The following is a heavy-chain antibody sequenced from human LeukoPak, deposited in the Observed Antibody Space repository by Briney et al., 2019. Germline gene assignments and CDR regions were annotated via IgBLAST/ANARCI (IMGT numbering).Heavy chain of an antibody. Sequence: PSETLSLTCTVPGGSISSGGYYWSWIRQHPGKGLEWIGYIYYSGGTYYNPSLKSRVTISVDTSKNQFSLKLSSVTAADTAVYYCARSLGSLGGYGMDVWGQGTTVTVSS. V-gene: IGHV4-31*03. J-gene: IGHJ6*02. CDR3: ARSLGSLGGYGMDV. CDR1: GGSISSGGYY. CDR2: IYYSGGT. D-gene: IGHD1-26*01.